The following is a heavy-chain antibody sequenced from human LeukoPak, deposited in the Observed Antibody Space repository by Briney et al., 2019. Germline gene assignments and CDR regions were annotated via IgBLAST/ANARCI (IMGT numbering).Heavy chain of an antibody. V-gene: IGHV3-30*04. CDR2: ISYDGSNK. CDR1: GFTFSSYA. Sequence: QPGGSLRLSCAASGFTFSSYAMHWVRQAPGKGLEWVAVISYDGSNKYYADSVKGRFTISRDNSKNTLYLQMNSLRAEDTAVYYCARVPPYYFDYWGQGTLVTVSS. J-gene: IGHJ4*02. CDR3: ARVPPYYFDY. D-gene: IGHD3-16*01.